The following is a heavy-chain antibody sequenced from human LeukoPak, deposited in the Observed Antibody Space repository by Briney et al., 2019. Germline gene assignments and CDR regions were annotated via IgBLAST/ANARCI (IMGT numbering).Heavy chain of an antibody. J-gene: IGHJ4*02. CDR3: VKDLRGNYTFDY. D-gene: IGHD5-24*01. Sequence: PGVSLRLSCSASGFTFSYYAMHWVRQAPGKGLEYVSGINDNGGTTHYGDSVKGRFTISRDDSKNTVYLQMSSLRGEDTALYYCVKDLRGNYTFDYWGQGTLVTVSS. CDR1: GFTFSYYA. V-gene: IGHV3-64D*09. CDR2: INDNGGTT.